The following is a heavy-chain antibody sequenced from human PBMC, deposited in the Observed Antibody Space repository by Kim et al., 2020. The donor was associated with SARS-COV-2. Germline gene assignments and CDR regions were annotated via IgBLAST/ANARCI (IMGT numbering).Heavy chain of an antibody. CDR1: GGSFSGYY. CDR2: INHSGST. D-gene: IGHD1-26*01. Sequence: SETLSLTCAVYGGSFSGYYWSWIRQPPGKGLEWIGEINHSGSTNYNPSLKSRVTISVDTSKNQFSLKLSSVTAADTAVYYCARGRELGATRGQLLDYWGQGTLVTVSS. J-gene: IGHJ4*02. V-gene: IGHV4-34*01. CDR3: ARGRELGATRGQLLDY.